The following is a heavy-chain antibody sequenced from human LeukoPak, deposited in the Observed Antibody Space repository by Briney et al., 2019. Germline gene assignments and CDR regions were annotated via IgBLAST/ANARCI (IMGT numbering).Heavy chain of an antibody. V-gene: IGHV3-21*04. D-gene: IGHD6-13*01. J-gene: IGHJ4*02. CDR2: ISSSSSYI. Sequence: GGSLRLSCAASGFTFSTYSMNWVRQAPGKGLEWVSSISSSSSYINYADSVKGRFTISRDNSKNTLYLQMNSLRAEDTAVYYCAKESGIAAAGFDYWGQGTLVTVSS. CDR1: GFTFSTYS. CDR3: AKESGIAAAGFDY.